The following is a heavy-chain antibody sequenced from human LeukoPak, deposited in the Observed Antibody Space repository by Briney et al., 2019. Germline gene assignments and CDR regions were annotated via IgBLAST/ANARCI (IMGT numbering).Heavy chain of an antibody. Sequence: GRSLRLSCAASGFTFSSYGMLWVRQAPGKGLEWVAVIWYDGSNKYYADSVKGRFTISRDNSKNTLYLQMNSLRAEDTAVYYCARGNANAVVVAATLPDLDYWGQGTLVTVSS. CDR3: ARGNANAVVVAATLPDLDY. CDR1: GFTFSSYG. J-gene: IGHJ4*02. V-gene: IGHV3-33*01. D-gene: IGHD2-15*01. CDR2: IWYDGSNK.